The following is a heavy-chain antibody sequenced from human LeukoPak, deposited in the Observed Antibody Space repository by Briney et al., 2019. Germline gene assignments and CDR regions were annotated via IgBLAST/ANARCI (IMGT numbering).Heavy chain of an antibody. V-gene: IGHV4-39*07. CDR3: ARDKRLDYDSSGYFDY. CDR1: GGSISSSSYY. Sequence: SETLSLTCTVSGGSISSSSYYWGWIRQPPGKGLEWIGSIYYSGSTYYNPSLKSRVTISVDTSKNQFSLKLSSVTVADTAVYYCARDKRLDYDSSGYFDYWGQGTLVTVSS. J-gene: IGHJ4*02. CDR2: IYYSGST. D-gene: IGHD3-22*01.